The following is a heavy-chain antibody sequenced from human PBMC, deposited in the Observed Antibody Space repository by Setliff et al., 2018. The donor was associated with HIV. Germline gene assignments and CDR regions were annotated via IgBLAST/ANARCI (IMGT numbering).Heavy chain of an antibody. CDR2: VYYSGST. CDR3: ARSRDGYNWAWFDP. V-gene: IGHV4-61*01. CDR1: GGSISSSSYS. Sequence: SETLSLTCTVSGGSISSSSYSWSWIRQPPGEGLEWIGYVYYSGSTNYNPSLKSRVTISVDTSKNLFSLKLTSVTAADTAVYYCARSRDGYNWAWFDPWGQGTLVTVSS. J-gene: IGHJ5*02. D-gene: IGHD5-12*01.